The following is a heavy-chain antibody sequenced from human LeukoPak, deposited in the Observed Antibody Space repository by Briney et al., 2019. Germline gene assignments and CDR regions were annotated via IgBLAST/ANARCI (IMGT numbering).Heavy chain of an antibody. CDR2: IYHSGST. CDR1: GYSISSGYY. J-gene: IGHJ3*01. V-gene: IGHV4-38-2*02. Sequence: SETLSLTCTVSGYSISSGYYWGWIRQPPGKGLEWIGGIYHSGSTYYNPSLKGRVTISVDTSKNQFSLKLSSVTAADTAVYYCARVSMIVVAAFWGQGTMVTVSS. D-gene: IGHD3-22*01. CDR3: ARVSMIVVAAF.